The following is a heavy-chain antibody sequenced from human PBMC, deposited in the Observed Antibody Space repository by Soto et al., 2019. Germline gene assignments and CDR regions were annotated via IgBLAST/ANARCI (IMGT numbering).Heavy chain of an antibody. CDR2: ISGSGGST. CDR1: GFTFSSYA. D-gene: IGHD2-21*02. Sequence: EVQLLESGGGLVQPGGSLRLSCAASGFTFSSYAMSWVRQAPGKGLEWVSAISGSGGSTYYADSVKGRFTISRDNSKNTLYLQMNSLRAEDTAVYYCAKREVTAIRPYSGYGMDVCGQGTTVTVSS. J-gene: IGHJ6*02. V-gene: IGHV3-23*01. CDR3: AKREVTAIRPYSGYGMDV.